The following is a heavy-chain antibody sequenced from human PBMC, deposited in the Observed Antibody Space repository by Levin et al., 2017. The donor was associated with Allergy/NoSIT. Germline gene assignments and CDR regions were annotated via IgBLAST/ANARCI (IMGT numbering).Heavy chain of an antibody. CDR3: ASLTNHCSSTSCYPHDAFDI. V-gene: IGHV1-69*04. CDR1: GGTFSSYA. J-gene: IGHJ3*02. Sequence: KISCKASGGTFSSYAISWVRQAPGQGLEWMGRIIPILGIANYAQKFPGRVTITADKSTSTAYMELSSLRSEDTAVYYCASLTNHCSSTSCYPHDAFDIWGQGTMVTVSS. D-gene: IGHD2-2*01. CDR2: IIPILGIA.